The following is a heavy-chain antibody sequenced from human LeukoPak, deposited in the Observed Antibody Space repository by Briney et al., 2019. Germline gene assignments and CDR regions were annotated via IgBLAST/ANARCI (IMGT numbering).Heavy chain of an antibody. CDR1: GFTFASFA. CDR2: IGGSADYT. Sequence: GGSLRLSCAASGFTFASFAMAWVRQAPGKGLEWVSAIGGSADYTFYADSVRGRFSFSRDNSKNTLYLQMISLRAEDTAIYYCAKEFVIRSSLTFDYWGQGTLVTVSS. J-gene: IGHJ4*02. CDR3: AKEFVIRSSLTFDY. D-gene: IGHD6-13*01. V-gene: IGHV3-23*01.